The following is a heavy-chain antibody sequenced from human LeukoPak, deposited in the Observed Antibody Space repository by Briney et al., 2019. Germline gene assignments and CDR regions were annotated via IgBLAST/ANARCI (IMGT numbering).Heavy chain of an antibody. CDR1: GGSISSGDYY. J-gene: IGHJ4*02. D-gene: IGHD6-19*01. CDR3: ARYEQWLAFDY. CDR2: IYYSGST. Sequence: PSETLSLTCTVSGGSISSGDYYWSWIRQPPGKGLEWIGYIYYSGSTYYNPSLKSRVTISVDTSKYEFSLKLGSVTAAGTAVYYCARYEQWLAFDYWGQGTMVTVSS. V-gene: IGHV4-30-4*02.